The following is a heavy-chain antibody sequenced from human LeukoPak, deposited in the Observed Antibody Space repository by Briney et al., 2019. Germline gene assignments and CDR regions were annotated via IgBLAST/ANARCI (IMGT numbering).Heavy chain of an antibody. D-gene: IGHD6-19*01. V-gene: IGHV3-23*01. CDR1: GFTFSSYE. CDR2: IFSSGGST. Sequence: GGSLRLSCAASGFTFSSYEMNWVRQAPGKGLEWVSVIFSSGGSTYYADSVKGRFTISRDNSKNTLYLQMNSLRAEDTAVYYCAKALFYTSGSNFDYWGQGTLVTVSS. CDR3: AKALFYTSGSNFDY. J-gene: IGHJ4*02.